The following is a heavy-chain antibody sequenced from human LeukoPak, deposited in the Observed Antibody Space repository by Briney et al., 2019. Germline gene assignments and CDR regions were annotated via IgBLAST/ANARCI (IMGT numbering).Heavy chain of an antibody. CDR3: VRSLRRGYSYDY. J-gene: IGHJ4*02. Sequence: VSVKVSCKASGYTFTSYGISWVRQAPGQGLEWMGWISAYNGNTNYAQKLQGRVTMTTDTSTSTAYMELRSLRSDDTAVYYCVRSLRRGYSYDYWGQGTLVTVSS. D-gene: IGHD5-18*01. V-gene: IGHV1-18*01. CDR2: ISAYNGNT. CDR1: GYTFTSYG.